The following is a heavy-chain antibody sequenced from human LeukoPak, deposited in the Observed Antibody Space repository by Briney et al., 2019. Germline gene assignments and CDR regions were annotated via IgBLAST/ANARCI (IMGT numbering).Heavy chain of an antibody. V-gene: IGHV1-2*02. CDR3: GRQHDYGDYSFGY. Sequence: ASVKVSGKASGYTFTGYYMHWVRQAPGQGLEWMGWINPNSGGANFAQKFQGRVTMTRDTSISTVYMELSRLTSHGTAVYYCGRQHDYGDYSFGYWGQGTLVTVSS. J-gene: IGHJ4*02. D-gene: IGHD4-17*01. CDR1: GYTFTGYY. CDR2: INPNSGGA.